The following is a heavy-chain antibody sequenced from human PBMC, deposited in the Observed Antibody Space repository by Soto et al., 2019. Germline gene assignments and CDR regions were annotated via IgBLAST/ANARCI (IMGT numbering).Heavy chain of an antibody. V-gene: IGHV5-51*01. CDR1: GYRFTSYW. Sequence: GEALKISWKASGYRFTSYWIAWVRQMPGKGLEWMGIIFPGDSETRYSPSFQRQVIISADKQISTAYLQWSSLKASDTAMYYCARHPAVSGDYRGPGTLVPVSS. CDR3: ARHPAVSGDY. CDR2: IFPGDSET. J-gene: IGHJ4*02. D-gene: IGHD6-19*01.